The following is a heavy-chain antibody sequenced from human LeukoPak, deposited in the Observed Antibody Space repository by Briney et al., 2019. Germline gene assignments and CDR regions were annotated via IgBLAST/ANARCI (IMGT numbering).Heavy chain of an antibody. CDR1: GGSISSGGFS. CDR3: ARGVGFGESHFDY. CDR2: IYHSGST. V-gene: IGHV4-30-2*01. D-gene: IGHD3-10*01. Sequence: SQTLSLTCAVSGGSISSGGFSWSWIRQPPGKDLEWIGYIYHSGSTYYNPSLKSRVTISVDRSKNQFSLKLSSVTAADTAVYYCARGVGFGESHFDYWGQGTLVTVSS. J-gene: IGHJ4*02.